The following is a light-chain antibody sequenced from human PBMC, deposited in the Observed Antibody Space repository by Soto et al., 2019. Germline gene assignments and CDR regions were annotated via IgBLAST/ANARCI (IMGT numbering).Light chain of an antibody. Sequence: QSVLTQPPSVSGAPGQRVTISCTGSSSNLGAGFDVNWYQRLPGTAPKLLIYANHNRPSGVPDRFSGSKSGTSASLAITVFQAEDEADYYCQSYDSSLSGVLFGGGTKLTVL. CDR1: SSNLGAGFD. CDR3: QSYDSSLSGVL. J-gene: IGLJ2*01. V-gene: IGLV1-40*01. CDR2: ANH.